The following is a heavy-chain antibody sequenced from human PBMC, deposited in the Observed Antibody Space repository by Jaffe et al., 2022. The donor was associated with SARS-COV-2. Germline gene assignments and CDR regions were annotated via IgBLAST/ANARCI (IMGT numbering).Heavy chain of an antibody. D-gene: IGHD3-3*01. CDR1: GGSISSGSYY. Sequence: QVQLQESGPGLVKPSQTLSLTCTVPGGSISSGSYYWSWIRQPAGKGLEWIGRIQTSGSTNYNPSLKSRVTISLDTSENQFSLKLSSVTAADTAVYYCAREANYDFWSGYYVIDSWGQGTLVTVSS. J-gene: IGHJ4*02. V-gene: IGHV4-61*02. CDR2: IQTSGST. CDR3: AREANYDFWSGYYVIDS.